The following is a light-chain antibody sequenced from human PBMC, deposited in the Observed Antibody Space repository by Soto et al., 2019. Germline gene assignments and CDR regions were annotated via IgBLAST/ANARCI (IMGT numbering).Light chain of an antibody. J-gene: IGLJ2*01. V-gene: IGLV1-40*01. Sequence: QAVVTQPPSVSGAPGQRVTISCTGSSSNIGAGYDVHWYQQFPGTAPKLLIYGNNNRPSGVPDRFSGSKSGTSASLAIAGLQAEDEADYYCQSYDSSLSENVIFGGGTQLTVL. CDR3: QSYDSSLSENVI. CDR2: GNN. CDR1: SSNIGAGYD.